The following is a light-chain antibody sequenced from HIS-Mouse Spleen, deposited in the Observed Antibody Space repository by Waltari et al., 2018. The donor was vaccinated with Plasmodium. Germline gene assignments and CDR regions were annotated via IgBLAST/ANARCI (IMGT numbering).Light chain of an antibody. Sequence: EIVMTQSPATLSVSPGERATLSCWASQSLSSNLPWYPQKPGQGPRLLLYGASTRAAGIPARGSGSVSGTEFTLTINSLQSEDLAVYYCQQYNNWWFTFDPGTRVDIK. CDR3: QQYNNWWFT. V-gene: IGKV3-15*01. J-gene: IGKJ3*01. CDR2: GAS. CDR1: QSLSSN.